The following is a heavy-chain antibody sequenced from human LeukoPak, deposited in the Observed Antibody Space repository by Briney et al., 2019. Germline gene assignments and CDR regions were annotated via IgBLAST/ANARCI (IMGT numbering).Heavy chain of an antibody. CDR2: IYWDDDK. CDR3: AHCLRSDSSSEYFHH. V-gene: IGHV2-5*02. CDR1: GFSLSTSGVG. J-gene: IGHJ1*01. D-gene: IGHD6-13*01. Sequence: SGPTLVKPTQTLTLTCTFSGFSLSTSGVGVGWIRQPPGKALEWLALIYWDDDKRYSPSLKSRLTITKDTSKNQVVLTMTNMDPVDTATYYCAHCLRSDSSSEYFHHWGQGTLVTVSA.